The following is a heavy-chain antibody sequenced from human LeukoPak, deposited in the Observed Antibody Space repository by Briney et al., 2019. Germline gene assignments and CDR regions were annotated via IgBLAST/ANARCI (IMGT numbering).Heavy chain of an antibody. CDR2: INPSGGST. CDR3: ARDVAPDAFDI. V-gene: IGHV1-46*01. D-gene: IGHD2-21*01. J-gene: IGHJ3*02. Sequence: ASVKVPCKASGYTFTSYYMHWVRQAPGQGLEWMGIINPSGGSTSYAQKFQGRVTMTRDTSTSTVYMELSSLRSEDTAVYYCARDVAPDAFDIWGQGTMVTVSS. CDR1: GYTFTSYY.